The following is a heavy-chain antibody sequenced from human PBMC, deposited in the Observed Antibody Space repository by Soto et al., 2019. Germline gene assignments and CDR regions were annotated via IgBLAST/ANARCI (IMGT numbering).Heavy chain of an antibody. CDR3: AKGSVVGADYSYGMDV. CDR2: VSGSGGSV. D-gene: IGHD2-2*01. J-gene: IGHJ6*02. Sequence: QPGGSLRLSCAAAGFTFSSYGMSWVRQAPGKGLEWVSAVSGSGGSVYYADSVRGRFTISRDNSKNTLYLQVNSLRAEDTATYYCAKGSVVGADYSYGMDVWGQGTTVTVSS. V-gene: IGHV3-23*01. CDR1: GFTFSSYG.